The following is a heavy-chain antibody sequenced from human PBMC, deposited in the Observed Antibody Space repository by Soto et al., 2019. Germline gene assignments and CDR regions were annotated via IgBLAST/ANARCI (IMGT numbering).Heavy chain of an antibody. CDR3: ARGRGYSYGLDP. J-gene: IGHJ5*02. Sequence: QVQLQESGPGLVKPSQTLSLTCTVSGDSISSNNNYWSWIRQPPGEGLEWIGFISYSGTTSYSPSLNSRVAISLDTSKNQFALSLSSVTAADTAVYYSARGRGYSYGLDPWGQGTLVTVSS. D-gene: IGHD5-18*01. CDR2: ISYSGTT. CDR1: GDSISSNNNY. V-gene: IGHV4-30-4*01.